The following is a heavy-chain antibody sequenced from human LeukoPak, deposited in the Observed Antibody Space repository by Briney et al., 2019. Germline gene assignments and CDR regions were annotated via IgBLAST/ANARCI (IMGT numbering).Heavy chain of an antibody. D-gene: IGHD3-10*01. J-gene: IGHJ6*02. CDR2: VYSGGTT. CDR3: ATGLGETGHYAFYYGMDV. Sequence: PGGSLRLSCAASGLSVTNYYMNWVCQAPGKGLEWVSVVYSGGTTDFADSVKGRFLISRDNSKNKVYLQMNRLSAEDTAVYYCATGLGETGHYAFYYGMDVWGQGTTVIVSS. V-gene: IGHV3-53*01. CDR1: GLSVTNYY.